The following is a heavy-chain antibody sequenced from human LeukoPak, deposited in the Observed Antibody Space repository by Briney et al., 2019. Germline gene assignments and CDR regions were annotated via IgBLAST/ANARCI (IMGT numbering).Heavy chain of an antibody. CDR2: ISAYNGNT. J-gene: IGHJ6*03. V-gene: IGHV1-18*01. Sequence: GASVKVSCKASGYTFTSYGISWVRQAPGQGLEWMGWISAYNGNTNYAQKLQGRVTMTTDTSTSTAYMELSSLRSEDTAVYYCARIRSYYYYYYMDVWGKGTTVTVSS. CDR3: ARIRSYYYYYYMDV. CDR1: GYTFTSYG.